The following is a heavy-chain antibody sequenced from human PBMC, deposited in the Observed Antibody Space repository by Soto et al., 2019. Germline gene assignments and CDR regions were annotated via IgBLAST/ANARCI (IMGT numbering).Heavy chain of an antibody. J-gene: IGHJ4*02. D-gene: IGHD3-3*01. CDR2: INAGNGNT. CDR1: GSPSTSYP. Sequence: ASVKVSSKASGSPSTSYPMHWLRQAPGQRLEWMGWINAGNGNTKYSQKFQGRVTITRDTSASTAYMELSSLRSEDTSVYYCARSYDFLSTRSLWGQGPLVKVS. V-gene: IGHV1-3*01. CDR3: ARSYDFLSTRSL.